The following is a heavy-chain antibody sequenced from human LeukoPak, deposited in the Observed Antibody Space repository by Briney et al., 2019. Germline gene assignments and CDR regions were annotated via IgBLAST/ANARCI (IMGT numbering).Heavy chain of an antibody. CDR2: TNPNSGGT. V-gene: IGHV1-2*04. CDR1: GYTFTGYY. J-gene: IGHJ5*02. CDR3: ARGLCSGGSCYVGYNWFDP. Sequence: ASVKVSCKASGYTFTGYYMHWVRQAPGQGLEWMGWTNPNSGGTNYAQKFQGWVTMTRDTSISTAYMELSRLRSDDTAVYYCARGLCSGGSCYVGYNWFDPWGQGTLVTVSS. D-gene: IGHD2-15*01.